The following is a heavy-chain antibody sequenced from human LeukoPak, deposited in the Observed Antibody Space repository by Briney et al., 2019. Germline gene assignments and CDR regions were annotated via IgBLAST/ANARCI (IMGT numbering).Heavy chain of an antibody. D-gene: IGHD4-17*01. CDR3: ARHSGDYASVLA. CDR2: IYYNGNT. Sequence: SSETLSLTCTVSGGSISSSNYYLAWIRRPPGKGLEWIGSIYYNGNTYYNPSLESRVTISVDTSKNQFSLRLFSVTAEDTAVYFCARHSGDYASVLAWGRGTLVTVSS. V-gene: IGHV4-39*01. J-gene: IGHJ5*02. CDR1: GGSISSSNYY.